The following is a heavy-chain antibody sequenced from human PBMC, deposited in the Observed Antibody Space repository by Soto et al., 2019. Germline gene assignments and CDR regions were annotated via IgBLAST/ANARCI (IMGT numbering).Heavy chain of an antibody. Sequence: EVQLVESGGGLVQPGRSLRLSCAASGFTFDDYAMHWVRQAPGKGLEWVSGISWNSGSIGYADSVKGRFTISRDNAKNSLYLQMNSLRAEDTALYYCAKDITKGIVATSLGYWGQGTLVTVSS. CDR2: ISWNSGSI. J-gene: IGHJ4*02. CDR3: AKDITKGIVATSLGY. V-gene: IGHV3-9*01. D-gene: IGHD5-12*01. CDR1: GFTFDDYA.